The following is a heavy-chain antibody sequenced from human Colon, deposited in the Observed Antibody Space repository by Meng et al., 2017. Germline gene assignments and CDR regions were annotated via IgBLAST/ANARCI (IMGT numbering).Heavy chain of an antibody. CDR2: VYYTGSA. D-gene: IGHD1-26*01. CDR1: GGSVSSPSYY. J-gene: IGHJ4*02. CDR3: ARGRGSYSSIDF. V-gene: IGHV4-61*03. Sequence: QGQLQGSGPRLVRPSETLSLTCTLSGGSVSSPSYYWSWIRQTPGKGLEWIGYVYYTGSANYNPSLKSRVTISVDTSKNHFSLNLTSVTAADTAVYYCARGRGSYSSIDFWGQGTLVTVS.